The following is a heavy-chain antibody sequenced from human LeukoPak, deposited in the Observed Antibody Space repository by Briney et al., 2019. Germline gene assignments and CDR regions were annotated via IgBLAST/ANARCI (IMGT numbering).Heavy chain of an antibody. Sequence: PGGSLRLSCAASGFTFSNYGMSWVRQAPGKGLEWVSAITASSSSTHDADSVQGRFTISRDNFKNTLYLQMNSLRPEDTAIYYCARQRSGSYFPDLYDYWGQGTLVTVSS. D-gene: IGHD1-26*01. CDR2: ITASSSST. CDR3: ARQRSGSYFPDLYDY. V-gene: IGHV3-23*01. J-gene: IGHJ4*02. CDR1: GFTFSNYG.